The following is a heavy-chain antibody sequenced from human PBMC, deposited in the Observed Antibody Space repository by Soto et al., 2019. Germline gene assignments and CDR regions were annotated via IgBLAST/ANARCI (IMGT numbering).Heavy chain of an antibody. CDR1: GYTFTSYG. Sequence: QVQLVQSGAEVKKPGASVKVSCKASGYTFTSYGISWVRQAPGQGLEWMGWISAYNGNTKYAQKLQGRVTTTTDTSTTTAYMELRGLGSDDTAVYYCAREPNYFDYWGQGTLVTVSS. CDR3: AREPNYFDY. J-gene: IGHJ4*02. CDR2: ISAYNGNT. V-gene: IGHV1-18*01.